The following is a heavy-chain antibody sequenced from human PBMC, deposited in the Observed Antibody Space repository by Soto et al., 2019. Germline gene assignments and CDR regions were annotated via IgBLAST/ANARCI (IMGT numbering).Heavy chain of an antibody. J-gene: IGHJ6*02. V-gene: IGHV1-69*01. Sequence: QVQLVQSGAEVKKPGSSVKVSCKASGGTFSSYAISWVRQAPGQGLEWMGGIIPIFGTANYAQKFQGRVTMTTDESTRTAYMELSSLRAEDTAVYYCARDRGYCSGGSCYYYGMDVWGQGTTVTVSS. CDR1: GGTFSSYA. CDR3: ARDRGYCSGGSCYYYGMDV. CDR2: IIPIFGTA. D-gene: IGHD2-15*01.